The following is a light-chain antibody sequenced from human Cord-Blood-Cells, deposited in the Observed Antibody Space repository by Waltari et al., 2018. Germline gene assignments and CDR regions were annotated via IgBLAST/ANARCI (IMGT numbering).Light chain of an antibody. Sequence: QSALPQPRSVSGSPGQSVTISCPGPSSDVGGYNYVSWYQQHPGKAPKLMIYDVSKRPSGVPDRFSGSKSGNTASLTISGLQAEDEADYYCCSYAGSYTYVFGTGTKVTVL. J-gene: IGLJ1*01. V-gene: IGLV2-11*01. CDR1: SSDVGGYNY. CDR2: DVS. CDR3: CSYAGSYTYV.